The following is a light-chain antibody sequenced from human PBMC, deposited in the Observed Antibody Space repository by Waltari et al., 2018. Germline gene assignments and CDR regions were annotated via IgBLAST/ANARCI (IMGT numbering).Light chain of an antibody. Sequence: QSVLTQPPSASGTPGQRVLIPCSGSSSNIGSTPVTWYQQLPGTAPKVLVYSNNQRPSGVPARFSGSKSATSASLAISGLQSEDEADYYCAAWDDSLNGFVFGTGTRFTVL. CDR3: AAWDDSLNGFV. CDR2: SNN. V-gene: IGLV1-44*01. J-gene: IGLJ1*01. CDR1: SSNIGSTP.